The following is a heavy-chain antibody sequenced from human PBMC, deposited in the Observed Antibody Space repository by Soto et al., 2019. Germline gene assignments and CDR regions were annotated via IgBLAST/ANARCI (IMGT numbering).Heavy chain of an antibody. V-gene: IGHV3-30*18. D-gene: IGHD1-26*01. J-gene: IGHJ4*02. CDR3: EKIGGSYRHFDY. CDR2: ISYDGSNK. Sequence: GGSLRLSCAASGFTFSSYGMHWVRQAPGKGLEWVAVISYDGSNKYYADSVKGRFTISRDNSKNTLYLQMNSLRAEDTAVYYCEKIGGSYRHFDYWGQGTLVTVSS. CDR1: GFTFSSYG.